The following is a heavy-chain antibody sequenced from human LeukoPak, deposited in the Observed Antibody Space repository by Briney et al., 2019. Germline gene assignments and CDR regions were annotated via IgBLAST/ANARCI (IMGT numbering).Heavy chain of an antibody. CDR3: TLDYYDSSGYPSFDY. CDR1: GLTFSRYS. J-gene: IGHJ4*02. D-gene: IGHD3-22*01. Sequence: GGSLRLSCAVSGLTFSRYSMNWVRQAPGRGLEWVSYISASSGTTIYYGDSVKGRFTISRDNAKNSLYLQMNSLRDEDTAVYYCTLDYYDSSGYPSFDYWGQGTLVTVSS. CDR2: ISASSGTTI. V-gene: IGHV3-48*02.